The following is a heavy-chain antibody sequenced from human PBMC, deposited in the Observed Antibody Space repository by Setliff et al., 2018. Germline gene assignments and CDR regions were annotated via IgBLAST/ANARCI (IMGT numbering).Heavy chain of an antibody. J-gene: IGHJ4*02. CDR2: TGHTRSI. CDR3: ARDLGHGGDSDY. D-gene: IGHD2-21*02. Sequence: SETLSLTCTVSGYSISSGYIWGWIRQPPGKGLEWVGNTGHTRSINDNPSLKSRLTISRDTSKNQVSLKLNSVTATDTAVYYCARDLGHGGDSDYWGQGTQVTVSS. V-gene: IGHV4-38-2*02. CDR1: GYSISSGYI.